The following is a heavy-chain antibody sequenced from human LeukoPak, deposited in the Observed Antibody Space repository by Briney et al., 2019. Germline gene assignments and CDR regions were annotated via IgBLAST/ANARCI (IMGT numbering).Heavy chain of an antibody. CDR2: ISSSGSTI. J-gene: IGHJ6*02. CDR3: ARGGELDHYYYYGMDV. CDR1: GFTFSDYY. Sequence: GGSLRLSCAASGFTFSDYYMSWIRQAPGKGLEWVSYISSSGSTIYYADSVKGRFTISRDNAKNSLYLQMNSLRAEDTAVYYCARGGELDHYYYYGMDVWGQGTTVTVSS. V-gene: IGHV3-11*01. D-gene: IGHD3-3*02.